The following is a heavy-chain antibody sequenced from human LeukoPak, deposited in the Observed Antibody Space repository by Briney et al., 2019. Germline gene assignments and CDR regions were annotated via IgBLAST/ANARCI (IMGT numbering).Heavy chain of an antibody. Sequence: PGESLKISCRGSGYSFTTYWIGWVRQMPGKGLEWMGIIYPGDSDTRYSPSFQGQVTMSADKSINTAYLQWSSLKASDTAMYYYARRQGCSSTSCPPDSWGQGTLVTVSP. D-gene: IGHD2-2*01. J-gene: IGHJ4*02. CDR3: ARRQGCSSTSCPPDS. V-gene: IGHV5-51*01. CDR1: GYSFTTYW. CDR2: IYPGDSDT.